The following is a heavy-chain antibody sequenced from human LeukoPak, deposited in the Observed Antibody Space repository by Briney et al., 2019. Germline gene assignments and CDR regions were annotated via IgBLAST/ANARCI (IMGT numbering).Heavy chain of an antibody. CDR2: IISNTDGGTT. CDR3: TTGDFDIFDY. V-gene: IGHV3-15*01. D-gene: IGHD3-9*01. J-gene: IGHJ4*02. Sequence: GGSLRLSCATSGFTFSNAWMSWVRQAPGKGLEWVGRIISNTDGGTTDYAAPVKGRFTISRDDSKNTLYLQMNSLKTEDTAVYYCTTGDFDIFDYWGQGTLVTVSS. CDR1: GFTFSNAW.